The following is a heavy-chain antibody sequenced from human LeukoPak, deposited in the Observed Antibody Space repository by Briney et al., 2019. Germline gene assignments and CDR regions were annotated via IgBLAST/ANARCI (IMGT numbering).Heavy chain of an antibody. CDR3: GRGGKVEQLVLAR. CDR1: RFTFSIFA. V-gene: IGHV3-48*01. Sequence: GGSLRLSCAASRFTFSIFALNWVRQAPRERLEWLSYISSSSSSIYYADSVKGRFTISRDNAKNQLYLQLNSLGPEDTGLYYCGRGGKVEQLVLARWGQGSLVTVSS. D-gene: IGHD6-13*01. CDR2: ISSSSSSI. J-gene: IGHJ4*02.